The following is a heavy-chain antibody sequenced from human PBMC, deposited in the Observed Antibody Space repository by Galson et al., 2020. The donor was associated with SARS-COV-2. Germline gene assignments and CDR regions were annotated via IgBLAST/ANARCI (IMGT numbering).Heavy chain of an antibody. D-gene: IGHD3-10*01. J-gene: IGHJ1*01. V-gene: IGHV4-39*01. CDR3: ARGSGSYYYFHK. Sequence: SETLSLTCTVPGGSISTSSYYWNWIRQPPGKGLEWIGSIYYSGSTNPSPSLKSRVTLSIDTSKNQFSLKLNSVTAADTAVYYCARGSGSYYYFHKWGQGTLVTASS. CDR1: GGSISTSSYY. CDR2: IYYSGST.